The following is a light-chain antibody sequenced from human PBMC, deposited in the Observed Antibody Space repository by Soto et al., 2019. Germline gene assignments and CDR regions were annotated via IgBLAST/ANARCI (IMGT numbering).Light chain of an antibody. CDR1: SSDVGGYNY. CDR2: DVX. CDR3: CSYAGSHFL. J-gene: IGLJ2*01. V-gene: IGLV2-11*01. Sequence: QSALTQPRSVSGSPGQSVTISCTGTSSDVGGYNYVSWYQQHPGKAPKLMIYDVXQRPSGVPDRFSGSKSGNTXSLTISGXXXXXXADYYCCSYAGSHFLFGGGTKVTVL.